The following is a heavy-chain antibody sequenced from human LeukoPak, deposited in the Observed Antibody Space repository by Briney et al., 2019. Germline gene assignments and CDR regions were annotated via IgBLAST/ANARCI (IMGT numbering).Heavy chain of an antibody. J-gene: IGHJ5*02. V-gene: IGHV1-46*01. CDR3: ARDNSLRDTAWWFDP. D-gene: IGHD5-24*01. Sequence: ASVKVSCKASGYTFTNSYIHWVRQAPGQGLEWIGIINPSGDNTWYAQKFQGRVTMTRDMATSTDYLEVSSLRSEDTAVYYCARDNSLRDTAWWFDPWGQGTLVTVSS. CDR2: INPSGDNT. CDR1: GYTFTNSY.